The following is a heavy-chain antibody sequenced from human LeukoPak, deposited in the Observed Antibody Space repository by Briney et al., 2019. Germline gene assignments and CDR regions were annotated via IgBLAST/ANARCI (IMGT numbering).Heavy chain of an antibody. CDR1: GGSISSSSYY. CDR2: IYYSGST. D-gene: IGHD3-10*01. J-gene: IGHJ4*02. CDR3: ARVPEGTSYYFDY. V-gene: IGHV4-39*01. Sequence: PSETLSLTCTVSGGSISSSSYYWGWIRQPPGKGLEWIGSIYYSGSTYYNPSLKSRVTISVDTSKNQFSLKLSSVTAADTAVYYCARVPEGTSYYFDYWGQGTLVTVSP.